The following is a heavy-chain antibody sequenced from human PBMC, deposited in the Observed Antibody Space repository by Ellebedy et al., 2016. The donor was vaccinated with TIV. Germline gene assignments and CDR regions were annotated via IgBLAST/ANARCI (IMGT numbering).Heavy chain of an antibody. CDR2: LYPSDSDT. CDR1: GYRFTSYW. CDR3: ARQQLAPNPRRAFDI. D-gene: IGHD6-13*01. V-gene: IGHV5-51*01. Sequence: KVSCKASGYRFTSYWIGWVRQMPGKGLEWMGILYPSDSDTRYSPSFQGQVIISADKSISTVYVQWSSLKASDTAMYYCARQQLAPNPRRAFDIWGQGTLVTVSS. J-gene: IGHJ3*02.